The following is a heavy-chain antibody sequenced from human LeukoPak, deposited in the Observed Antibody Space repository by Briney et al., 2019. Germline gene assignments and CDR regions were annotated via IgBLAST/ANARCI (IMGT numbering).Heavy chain of an antibody. CDR3: ARYRVPGYYDTVDWFDP. V-gene: IGHV1-69*13. J-gene: IGHJ5*02. Sequence: SVKVSCKASGGTFSSYVISWVRQAPGQGLEWMGGIIPIFGTANYAQKFQGRVTITADESTSTAYMELSSLRSEDTAVYYCARYRVPGYYDTVDWFDPWGQGTLVTVSS. D-gene: IGHD3-22*01. CDR1: GGTFSSYV. CDR2: IIPIFGTA.